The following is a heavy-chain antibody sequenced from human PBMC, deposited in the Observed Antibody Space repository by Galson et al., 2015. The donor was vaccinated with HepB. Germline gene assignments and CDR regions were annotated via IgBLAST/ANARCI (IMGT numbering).Heavy chain of an antibody. V-gene: IGHV1-8*01. D-gene: IGHD1-26*01. Sequence: SVKVSCKASGYTFTSYDINWARQATGQGLEWMGWMNPNSGNTGYAQKFQGRVTMTRNTSISTAYMELSSLRSEDTAVYCCARASEATVGDLLFYMDVWGKGTTVTVSS. CDR3: ARASEATVGDLLFYMDV. CDR2: MNPNSGNT. J-gene: IGHJ6*03. CDR1: GYTFTSYD.